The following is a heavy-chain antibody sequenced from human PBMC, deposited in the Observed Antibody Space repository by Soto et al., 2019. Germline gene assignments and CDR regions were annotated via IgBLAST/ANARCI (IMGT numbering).Heavy chain of an antibody. D-gene: IGHD3-3*01. V-gene: IGHV3-30*03. J-gene: IGHJ4*02. CDR2: ISYDGSNK. Sequence: GGSLRLSCAASGFTFSSYGMHWVRQAPGKGLEWVAVISYDGSNKYYADSVKGRFTISRDNSKNTLYLQMNSLKTEDTAVYYCTTNLNPLEWLFHFDYWGQGTLVTVSS. CDR3: TTNLNPLEWLFHFDY. CDR1: GFTFSSYG.